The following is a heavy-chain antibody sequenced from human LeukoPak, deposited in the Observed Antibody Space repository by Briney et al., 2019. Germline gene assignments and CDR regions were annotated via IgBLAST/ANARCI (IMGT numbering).Heavy chain of an antibody. Sequence: GGSPRLSCAASGFTFSDYAMHWVRQAPGKGLEFVSVIGPIGVYTYYANSVKGRFTISRDNSKSTVSLQMGSLRDEDMAVYYCARSPPGRTNWNYYDYWGRGTLVTVSS. CDR1: GFTFSDYA. J-gene: IGHJ4*02. CDR3: ARSPPGRTNWNYYDY. V-gene: IGHV3-64*01. CDR2: IGPIGVYT. D-gene: IGHD1-1*01.